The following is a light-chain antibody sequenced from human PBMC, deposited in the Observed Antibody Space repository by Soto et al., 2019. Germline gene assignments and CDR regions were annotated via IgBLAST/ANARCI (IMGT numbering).Light chain of an antibody. CDR2: DAS. Sequence: EIVLTQSPATLSLSPGERATLSCRASQSVSSYLAWYQQNPGQAPRLLIYDASNRATGIPARFSGSGSGTDFTLTIRSLEPEDFAVYYCQQRSNWPRTFGPGTKVDIK. CDR1: QSVSSY. J-gene: IGKJ3*01. CDR3: QQRSNWPRT. V-gene: IGKV3-11*01.